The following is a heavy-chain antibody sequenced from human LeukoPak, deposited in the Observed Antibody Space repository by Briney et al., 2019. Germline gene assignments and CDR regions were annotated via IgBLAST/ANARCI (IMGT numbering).Heavy chain of an antibody. J-gene: IGHJ6*02. D-gene: IGHD3-3*01. CDR3: ARTLGVVIIGPVAPRLDGMDV. V-gene: IGHV4-34*01. CDR2: INHSGST. CDR1: GGSFSGYY. Sequence: SETLSLTCAVYGGSFSGYYWSWIRQPPGKGLEWIGEINHSGSTNYNPSLKSRVTISVDTSKNQFSLKLSSVTAADTAVYHCARTLGVVIIGPVAPRLDGMDVWGQGTTVTVSS.